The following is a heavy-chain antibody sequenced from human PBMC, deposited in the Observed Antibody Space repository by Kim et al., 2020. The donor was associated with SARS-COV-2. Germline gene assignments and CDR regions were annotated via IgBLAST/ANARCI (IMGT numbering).Heavy chain of an antibody. Sequence: SETLSLTCSLSDGSINSSIYHWAWIRQPPGKGLDWIGYIYYTGTTYYNPSLKSRVTISVDTSKKQFSLKLNSVTAADTAVFYCARVGMGSTFFDSWGQGT. CDR2: IYYTGTT. CDR1: DGSINSSIYH. J-gene: IGHJ4*02. D-gene: IGHD1-26*01. CDR3: ARVGMGSTFFDS. V-gene: IGHV4-39*07.